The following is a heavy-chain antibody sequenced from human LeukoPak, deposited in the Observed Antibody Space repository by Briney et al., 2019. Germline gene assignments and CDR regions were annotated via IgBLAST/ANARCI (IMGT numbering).Heavy chain of an antibody. V-gene: IGHV3-48*03. Sequence: PGGSLRLSCAASGFTFSNYEMNWVRQAPGKGLEWVSYISSSAGTLYYADSVKGRFTISRDNAKKSLYLQMNSLRAEDTAVYYCAIEGNWNNFDYWGQGTLVTVSS. J-gene: IGHJ4*02. CDR1: GFTFSNYE. CDR2: ISSSAGTL. D-gene: IGHD1-1*01. CDR3: AIEGNWNNFDY.